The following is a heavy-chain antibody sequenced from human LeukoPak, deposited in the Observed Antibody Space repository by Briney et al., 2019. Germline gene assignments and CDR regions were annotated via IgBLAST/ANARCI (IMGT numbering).Heavy chain of an antibody. CDR3: ARGLGSYAYSDAFDI. Sequence: PGGSLRLSCAASGFTFSDSYMTWVRQAPGKGVEWVAYISGGGHDINYSDSVKGRFTISRDNAKNSLYLQMNSLRAEDMAVYYCARGLGSYAYSDAFDIWGQGTMVTVSS. D-gene: IGHD3-16*01. V-gene: IGHV3-11*04. CDR2: ISGGGHDI. J-gene: IGHJ3*02. CDR1: GFTFSDSY.